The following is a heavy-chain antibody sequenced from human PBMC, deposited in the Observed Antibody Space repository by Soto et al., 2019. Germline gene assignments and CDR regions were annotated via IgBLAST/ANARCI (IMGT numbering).Heavy chain of an antibody. Sequence: QITLKESGPTLVKPTQTLTLTCTFSGFSLSTTAEGGGWFRQPPVKALEWLALIYWDDDERYSPSLKSRLTITKDTTKNQVVITMTNVDPVDTATYYCAHGSCSSADCYPNPYLDYWGQGIRVTVSS. CDR2: IYWDDDE. V-gene: IGHV2-5*02. D-gene: IGHD2-2*01. CDR3: AHGSCSSADCYPNPYLDY. J-gene: IGHJ4*02. CDR1: GFSLSTTAEG.